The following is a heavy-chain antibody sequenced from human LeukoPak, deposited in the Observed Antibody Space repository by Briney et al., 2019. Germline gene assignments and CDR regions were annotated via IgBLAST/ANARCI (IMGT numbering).Heavy chain of an antibody. CDR2: ISSSSSTI. CDR3: ARDPEPYSSSFGFDI. J-gene: IGHJ3*02. V-gene: IGHV3-48*01. CDR1: GFTFSSYS. D-gene: IGHD6-13*01. Sequence: PGGSLRLSCAASGFTFSSYSMNWVRQAPGKGLEWVSYISSSSSTIYYADSVKGRFTISRDNAKNSLYLQMNSLRAEDTAVYYCARDPEPYSSSFGFDIWGQGTMVTVSS.